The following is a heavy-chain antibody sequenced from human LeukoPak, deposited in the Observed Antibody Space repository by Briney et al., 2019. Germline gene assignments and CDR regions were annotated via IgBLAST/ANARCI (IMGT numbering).Heavy chain of an antibody. CDR2: ISSSTNTI. CDR3: ARDRSKYCSGGSCYWY. D-gene: IGHD2-15*01. J-gene: IGHJ4*02. Sequence: PGGSLRLSCAASGFTFSSYSMNWVRQAPGKGLEWVSYISSSTNTIYYADSVKGRFTISRDSAKNSLSLQMNSLRAEDTAVYYCARDRSKYCSGGSCYWYWGQGTLVTVSS. CDR1: GFTFSSYS. V-gene: IGHV3-48*01.